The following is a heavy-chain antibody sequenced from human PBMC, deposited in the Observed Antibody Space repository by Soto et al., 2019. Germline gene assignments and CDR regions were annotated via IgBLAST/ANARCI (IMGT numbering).Heavy chain of an antibody. V-gene: IGHV4-61*01. CDR3: ARGWDTYYDFWSGYNWFDP. Sequence: SETLSLTCTVSGGSVSSGSYYWSWIRQPPGKGLEWIGYIYHSGSANYNPSLKSRVTISVDTSKNQFSLKLSSVTAADTAVYYCARGWDTYYDFWSGYNWFDPWGQGTPVTVSS. D-gene: IGHD3-3*01. CDR1: GGSVSSGSYY. J-gene: IGHJ5*02. CDR2: IYHSGSA.